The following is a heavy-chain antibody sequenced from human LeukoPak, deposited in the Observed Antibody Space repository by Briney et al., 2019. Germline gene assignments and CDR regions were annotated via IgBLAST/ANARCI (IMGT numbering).Heavy chain of an antibody. CDR2: INHSGST. D-gene: IGHD6-19*01. Sequence: PSETLSLTCAVYGGSFSGYYWSWIRQPPGEGLEWIGEINHSGSTNYNPSLKSRVTISVDTSKNQFSLKLSSVTAADTAVYYCARNGQWLFNWFDPWGQGTLVTVSS. V-gene: IGHV4-34*01. J-gene: IGHJ5*02. CDR1: GGSFSGYY. CDR3: ARNGQWLFNWFDP.